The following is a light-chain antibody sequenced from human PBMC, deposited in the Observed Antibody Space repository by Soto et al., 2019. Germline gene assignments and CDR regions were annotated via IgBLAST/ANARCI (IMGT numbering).Light chain of an antibody. Sequence: DIQMTQSPSSLSASVGDRVTITCRASQSISSYLNWYQQKPGKAPKLLIYAASSLQSGVPSRFXGSGSGTDFTLTISSLQPEDSATYYCQQSYSTPPWTFGQGTKVEIK. V-gene: IGKV1-39*01. CDR1: QSISSY. CDR3: QQSYSTPPWT. J-gene: IGKJ1*01. CDR2: AAS.